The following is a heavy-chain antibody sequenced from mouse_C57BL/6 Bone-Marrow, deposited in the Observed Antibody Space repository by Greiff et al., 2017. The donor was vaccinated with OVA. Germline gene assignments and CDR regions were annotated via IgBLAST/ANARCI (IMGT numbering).Heavy chain of an antibody. D-gene: IGHD2-1*01. CDR2: IDPENGDT. V-gene: IGHV14-4*01. CDR3: TVYYPFDY. Sequence: VQLQQSGAELVRPGASVKLSCTASGFNIKDDYMHWVKLRPEQGLEWIGWIDPENGDTEYASKFQGKATITADTSSNTAYLQLSSLTSEDTAVYYCTVYYPFDYWGQGTTLTVSS. CDR1: GFNIKDDY. J-gene: IGHJ2*01.